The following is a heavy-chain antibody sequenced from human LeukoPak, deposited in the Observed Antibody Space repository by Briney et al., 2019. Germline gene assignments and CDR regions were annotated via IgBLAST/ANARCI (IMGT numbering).Heavy chain of an antibody. D-gene: IGHD3-3*01. CDR1: GYTLTGYY. V-gene: IGHV1-2*02. J-gene: IGHJ4*02. CDR3: ARDGASGYLADY. CDR2: INPNSGGT. Sequence: ASVKVSCKASGYTLTGYYMHWVRQAPGQGLEWMGWINPNSGGTNYAQKFQGRVTMTRDTSICTAYMELSRLGSDDTAVYYCARDGASGYLADYWGQGTLVTVSS.